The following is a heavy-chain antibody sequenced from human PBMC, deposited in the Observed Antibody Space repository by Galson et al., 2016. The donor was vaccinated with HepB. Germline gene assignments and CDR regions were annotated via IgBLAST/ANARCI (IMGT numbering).Heavy chain of an antibody. J-gene: IGHJ3*01. CDR3: AREGMDLYSMTLDL. CDR2: IGTASET. CDR1: GFPFSSYD. Sequence: SLRLSCAASGFPFSSYDMHWVRQATEKGLEWVSGIGTASETYYPGSVKGRFTISRENAKKSLYLQMNSLRVEDTAVYYCAREGMDLYSMTLDLWGQGTMVTVSS. D-gene: IGHD2-15*01. V-gene: IGHV3-13*01.